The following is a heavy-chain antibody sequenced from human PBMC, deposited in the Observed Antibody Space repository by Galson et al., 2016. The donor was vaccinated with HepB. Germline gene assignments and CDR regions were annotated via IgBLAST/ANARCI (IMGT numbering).Heavy chain of an antibody. Sequence: SLRLSCAASGFTFSSYGMHWVRQAPGKGLEWVAVISYDGSNKYYADSVKGRFTISRDNSKNTLYLQMNSLRAEDTAVYYCAKDAIIAARPGTAAGNYFDYWGQGTLVTVSS. CDR2: ISYDGSNK. CDR3: AKDAIIAARPGTAAGNYFDY. J-gene: IGHJ4*02. CDR1: GFTFSSYG. V-gene: IGHV3-30*18. D-gene: IGHD6-6*01.